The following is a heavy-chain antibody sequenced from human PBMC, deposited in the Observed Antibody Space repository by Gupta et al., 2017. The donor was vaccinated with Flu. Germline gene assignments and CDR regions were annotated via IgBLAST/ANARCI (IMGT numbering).Heavy chain of an antibody. CDR3: ARDVAAGTTKGVDWYFDL. CDR2: IWYDGSNK. J-gene: IGHJ2*01. V-gene: IGHV3-33*01. D-gene: IGHD6-13*01. Sequence: QVQLVESGGGVVQPGRSLRLSCAASGFTFSSYGMPWVRQAPGKGLEWVAVIWYDGSNKYYADSVKGRFTISRDNSKNTLYLQMNSLRAEDTAVYYCARDVAAGTTKGVDWYFDLWGRGTLVTVSS. CDR1: GFTFSSYG.